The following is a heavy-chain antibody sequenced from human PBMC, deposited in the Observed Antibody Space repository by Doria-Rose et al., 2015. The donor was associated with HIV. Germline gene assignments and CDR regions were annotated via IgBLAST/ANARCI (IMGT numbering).Heavy chain of an antibody. J-gene: IGHJ6*03. CDR2: ISWDSGVK. V-gene: IGHV3-9*01. CDR1: GFSFESYA. D-gene: IGHD3-3*01. CDR3: AKAPIIGPKYYFYMDV. Sequence: VQLVESGGGLVQPGRSLRLSCVGSGFSFESYAMHWVRLAPGKGLEWVAGISWDSGVKVNADSVEGRFTISRDNAKKSVYLEMRSLRPEDTAFYYCAKAPIIGPKYYFYMDVWGKGTSVTVSS.